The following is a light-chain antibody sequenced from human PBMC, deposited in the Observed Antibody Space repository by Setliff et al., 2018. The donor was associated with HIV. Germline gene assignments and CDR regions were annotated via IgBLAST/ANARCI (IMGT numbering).Light chain of an antibody. CDR1: NIGRKS. CDR2: DDS. Sequence: SYELTQPPSVSLAPGKTARITCGGNNIGRKSVHWYQQKPGQAPVLVVSDDSDRPSGIPERFSGSISGNTATLTISRVEAGDEADYYCQVWDSSSDRVVFGGGTKVTVL. V-gene: IGLV3-21*03. J-gene: IGLJ2*01. CDR3: QVWDSSSDRVV.